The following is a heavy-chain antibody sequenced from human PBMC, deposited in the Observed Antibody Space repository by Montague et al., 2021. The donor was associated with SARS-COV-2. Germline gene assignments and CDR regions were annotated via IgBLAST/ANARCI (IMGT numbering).Heavy chain of an antibody. V-gene: IGHV4-39*01. Sequence: SETLSLTCALSGGSFSNYYWSWIRQPPGKGLEWIGSIYYTGSTYYNPSLKSRVTISVDTSKNQFSLKLSSVTAADTAVYYCARHGYYETYDAFDIWGQGTMVPVS. D-gene: IGHD3-22*01. CDR2: IYYTGST. CDR1: GGSFSNYY. CDR3: ARHGYYETYDAFDI. J-gene: IGHJ3*02.